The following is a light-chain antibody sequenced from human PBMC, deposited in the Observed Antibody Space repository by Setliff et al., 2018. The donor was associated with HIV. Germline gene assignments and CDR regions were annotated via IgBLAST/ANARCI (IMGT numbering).Light chain of an antibody. CDR1: NNDIGSYNL. CDR3: CSYAGLNTYV. Sequence: QSVLTQPASVSGSPGQSITISCTGTNNDIGSYNLVSWYQQHPGKAPQLMIYEVHKRPSGVSNRFSGSKSGNTASLTISGLQAEDEADYYCCSYAGLNTYVFGTGTKVT. V-gene: IGLV2-23*02. CDR2: EVH. J-gene: IGLJ1*01.